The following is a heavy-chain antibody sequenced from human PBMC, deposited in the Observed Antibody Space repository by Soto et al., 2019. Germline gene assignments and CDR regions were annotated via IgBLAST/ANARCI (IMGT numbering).Heavy chain of an antibody. CDR2: ISYDGSNK. J-gene: IGHJ4*02. CDR1: GFTFSSYA. V-gene: IGHV3-30-3*01. D-gene: IGHD3-22*01. CDR3: ARGDYYDSSGYYYGPRYYFDY. Sequence: GGSLRLSCAASGFTFSSYAMHWVRQAPGKGLEWVAVISYDGSNKYYADSVKGRFTISRDNSKNTLYLQMNSLRAEDTAVYYCARGDYYDSSGYYYGPRYYFDYWGQGTLVTVPQ.